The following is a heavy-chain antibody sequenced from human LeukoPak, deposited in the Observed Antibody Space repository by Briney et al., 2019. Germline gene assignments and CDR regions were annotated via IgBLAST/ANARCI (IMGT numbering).Heavy chain of an antibody. CDR3: ARRWFGDLVPSFDY. J-gene: IGHJ4*02. D-gene: IGHD3-10*01. V-gene: IGHV4-38-2*02. Sequence: SETLSLTCTVSNYSISSGYYWGWIRQPPGKGLEWIGNIYHSGSTYYNPSLKSRVTISVDTSKNQFSLKLSSVTAADTAVYYCARRWFGDLVPSFDYWGQGTLVTVSS. CDR1: NYSISSGYY. CDR2: IYHSGST.